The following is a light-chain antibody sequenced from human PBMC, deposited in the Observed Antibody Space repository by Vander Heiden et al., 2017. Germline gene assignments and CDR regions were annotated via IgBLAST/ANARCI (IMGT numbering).Light chain of an antibody. V-gene: IGKV1-33*01. CDR1: QDISNN. J-gene: IGKJ1*01. CDR2: DTS. CDR3: QQDYNVPRT. Sequence: DIQMTQSPSSLSASVGDRVTFTCQASQDISNNLNWYQQKPGKAPELLIFDTSNLQTGVPSRFSGSGYGTDFTVTISGLQPEDIATYFCQQDYNVPRTFGQGTKVEIK.